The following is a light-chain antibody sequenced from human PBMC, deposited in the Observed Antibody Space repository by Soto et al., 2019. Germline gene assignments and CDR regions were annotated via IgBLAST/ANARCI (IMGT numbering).Light chain of an antibody. Sequence: EIVMTQSPATLPVSPGERITLSSRASQPIGINLAWYQQKPGQAPRFLVFGESIRATGVPDRFSVSGSGTEFTLTISSLQSDDLGTYFCQQYESWPFTFGPGTKV. J-gene: IGKJ2*01. CDR1: QPIGIN. V-gene: IGKV3-15*01. CDR3: QQYESWPFT. CDR2: GES.